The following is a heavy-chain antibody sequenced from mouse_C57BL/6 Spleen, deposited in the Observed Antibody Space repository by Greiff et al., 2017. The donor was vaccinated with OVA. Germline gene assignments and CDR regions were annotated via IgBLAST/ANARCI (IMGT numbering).Heavy chain of an antibody. D-gene: IGHD4-1*01. J-gene: IGHJ3*01. Sequence: QVQLQQSGAELVKPGASVKLSCKASGYTFTSYWMHWVKQRPGQGLEWIGMIHPNSGSTNYNEKFKSKATLTVDKSSSTAYMQLSSLTSEDSAVYYCARVWDEAWFAYWGQGTLVTVSA. CDR3: ARVWDEAWFAY. CDR1: GYTFTSYW. V-gene: IGHV1-64*01. CDR2: IHPNSGST.